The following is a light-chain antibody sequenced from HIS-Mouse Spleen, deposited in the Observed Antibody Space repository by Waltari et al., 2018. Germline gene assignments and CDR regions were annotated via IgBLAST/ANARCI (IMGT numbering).Light chain of an antibody. CDR2: RNK. Sequence: QSVLTQPPSASGTPGQRVTISCSGSSSNLGSNYVSWYQQLPGTAPKLLIYRNKQRPSGVPDRFSGSKSGTSASLAISGLRSEDEADYYCAAWDDSLSGPVFGGGTKLTVL. J-gene: IGLJ3*02. V-gene: IGLV1-47*01. CDR3: AAWDDSLSGPV. CDR1: SSNLGSNY.